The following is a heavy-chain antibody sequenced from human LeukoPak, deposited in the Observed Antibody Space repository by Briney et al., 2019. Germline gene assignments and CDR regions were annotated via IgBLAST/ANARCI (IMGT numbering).Heavy chain of an antibody. CDR2: INHSGST. CDR3: AREYSGSYYI. D-gene: IGHD1-26*01. V-gene: IGHV4-34*01. Sequence: SETLSLTCAVYGGSFSGYYWSWIRQPPGKGLEWIGEINHSGSTNYNPSLKSRVTISVDTSKNQFSLKLSSVTAADTAVYYCAREYSGSYYIWGQGTMVAVSS. CDR1: GGSFSGYY. J-gene: IGHJ3*02.